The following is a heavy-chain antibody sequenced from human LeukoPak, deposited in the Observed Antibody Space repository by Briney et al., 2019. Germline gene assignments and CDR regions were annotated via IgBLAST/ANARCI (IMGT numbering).Heavy chain of an antibody. J-gene: IGHJ6*02. CDR2: INHSGST. D-gene: IGHD6-19*01. Sequence: SETLSLTCAVYGGSFSGYYWSWIRQPPGKGLEWIGEINHSGSTNYNPSLKRRVTISVDTSKNQFSLKLSSVTAADTAVYYCASFLTAGRYYYGMDVWGQGTTVTVSS. CDR3: ASFLTAGRYYYGMDV. CDR1: GGSFSGYY. V-gene: IGHV4-34*01.